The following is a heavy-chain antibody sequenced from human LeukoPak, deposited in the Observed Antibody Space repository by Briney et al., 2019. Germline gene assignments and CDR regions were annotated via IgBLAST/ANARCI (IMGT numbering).Heavy chain of an antibody. D-gene: IGHD6-13*01. CDR1: GGSISSCY. Sequence: SETLSLTCTVSGGSISSCYWSWIRQPAGKGLEWIGRIYTSGSTNYNPSLKSRVTMSVDTSKNQFSLKLNSVTAADTAVYSCAREKSSWYYGEVNWFDPWGQGTLVTVSS. J-gene: IGHJ5*02. CDR3: AREKSSWYYGEVNWFDP. CDR2: IYTSGST. V-gene: IGHV4-4*07.